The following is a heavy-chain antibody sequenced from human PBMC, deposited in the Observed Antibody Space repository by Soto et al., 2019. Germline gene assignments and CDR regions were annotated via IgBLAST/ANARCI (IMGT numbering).Heavy chain of an antibody. D-gene: IGHD6-6*01. CDR3: ASHSSSSGGFYYYYGMDV. V-gene: IGHV1-69*01. J-gene: IGHJ6*02. CDR1: GGTFSSYA. Sequence: QVQLVQSGAEVKKPGSSVKVSCKASGGTFSSYAISWVRQAPGQGLEWMGGIIPIFGTANYAQKFQGTVTITADETTSTAYLELSSLRSDETAVYYCASHSSSSGGFYYYYGMDVWGQGTTVTVSS. CDR2: IIPIFGTA.